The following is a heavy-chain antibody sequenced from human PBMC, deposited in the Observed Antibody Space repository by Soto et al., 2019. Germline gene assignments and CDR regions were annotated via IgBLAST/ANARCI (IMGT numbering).Heavy chain of an antibody. D-gene: IGHD3-10*01. V-gene: IGHV4-34*01. Sequence: PSETLSLTCAVYGGSFSGYYWSWIRQPPGKGLEWIGEINHSGSTNYNPSLKSRVTISVDTSKNQFSLKLSSVTAADTAVYYCARVPYYYGSGSYYRNYYYYYGMDVWGQGTTVT. J-gene: IGHJ6*02. CDR1: GGSFSGYY. CDR2: INHSGST. CDR3: ARVPYYYGSGSYYRNYYYYYGMDV.